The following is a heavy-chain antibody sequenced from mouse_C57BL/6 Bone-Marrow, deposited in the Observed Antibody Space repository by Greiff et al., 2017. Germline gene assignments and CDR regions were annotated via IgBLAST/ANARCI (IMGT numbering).Heavy chain of an antibody. CDR3: AREGYDWYFDV. D-gene: IGHD3-1*01. CDR2: INPYNGGT. J-gene: IGHJ1*03. V-gene: IGHV1-19*01. Sequence: EVQLQQSGPVLVKPGASVKMSCKASGYTFTDYYMNWVKQSHGKSLEWIGVINPYNGGTSYNQKFKGKATLTVDKSSSTAYMELNSLTSEDSAVYYCAREGYDWYFDVWGTGTTVTGSS. CDR1: GYTFTDYY.